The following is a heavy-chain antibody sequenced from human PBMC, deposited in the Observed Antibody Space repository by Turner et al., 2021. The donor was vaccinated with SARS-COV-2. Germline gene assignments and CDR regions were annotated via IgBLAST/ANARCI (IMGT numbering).Heavy chain of an antibody. J-gene: IGHJ6*02. CDR1: GGTFSTYT. Sequence: QVQLVQSGAEVKKPGSSVNVSCKASGGTFSTYTISWVRQAPGQGLEWMGRIIPILGITTYAQKFQGRVTITADKSTSTAYMELSSMRSEDTAVYYCARDEEGIAAAYYYAMDVWGQGTTVTVSS. V-gene: IGHV1-69*08. CDR3: ARDEEGIAAAYYYAMDV. CDR2: IIPILGIT. D-gene: IGHD6-13*01.